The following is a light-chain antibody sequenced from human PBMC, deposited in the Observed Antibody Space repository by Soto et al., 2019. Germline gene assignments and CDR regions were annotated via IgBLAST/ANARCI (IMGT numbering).Light chain of an antibody. V-gene: IGLV2-8*01. Sequence: QSALTQPPSASGSPGQSVTVSCTGTSSDVGGYNFVSWYQQHPGEAPTLMIYEVSKRPSGVPARFSGSKSGNTASLTVSGLQAEDEADYYCSSYAGSNHLNWLFGGGTKLTVL. CDR1: SSDVGGYNF. CDR2: EVS. J-gene: IGLJ3*02. CDR3: SSYAGSNHLNWL.